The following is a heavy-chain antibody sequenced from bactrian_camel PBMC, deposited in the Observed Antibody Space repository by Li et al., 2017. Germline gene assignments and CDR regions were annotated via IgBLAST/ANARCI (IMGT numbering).Heavy chain of an antibody. CDR1: GYTSFIDC. J-gene: IGHJ4*01. CDR2: IDSDGAS. CDR3: ASRSDLYGEYAH. V-gene: IGHV3S26*01. D-gene: IGHD5*01. Sequence: VQLVESGGGSVQAGGFLKLSCTYSGYTSFIDCMGWFRQAPGKGPEGVAAIDSDGASIYLDSVKGRFTISRDNAKNTLYLQMNSLKSEDTALYICASRSDLYGEYAHWGQGTQVTVS.